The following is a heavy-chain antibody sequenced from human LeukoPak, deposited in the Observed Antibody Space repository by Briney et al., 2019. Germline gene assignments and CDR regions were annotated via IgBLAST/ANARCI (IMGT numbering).Heavy chain of an antibody. J-gene: IGHJ4*02. Sequence: GGSLRLSCAASGLTFSNYAMSWVRRAPGKGLEWVSGISDSGGSTYYADSVKGRFTISRDNSKNTLYLQMNSLRAEDTAVYYCARGLDTAMVTFFDYWGQGTLVTVSS. D-gene: IGHD5-18*01. V-gene: IGHV3-23*01. CDR1: GLTFSNYA. CDR2: ISDSGGST. CDR3: ARGLDTAMVTFFDY.